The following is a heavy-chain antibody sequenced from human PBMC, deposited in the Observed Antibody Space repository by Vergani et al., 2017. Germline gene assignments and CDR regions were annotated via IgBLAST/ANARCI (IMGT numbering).Heavy chain of an antibody. CDR1: GFTFDDYA. CDR3: ARAPVRGSGNYYFDY. J-gene: IGHJ4*02. CDR2: ISWNSGSI. D-gene: IGHD6-19*01. Sequence: EVQLVESGGGLVQPGRSLRLSCAASGFTFDDYAMHWVRQAPGKGLEWVSGISWNSGSIGYADSVKGRFTISRDNAKNSLYLQMNSLRAEDTALYYCARAPVRGSGNYYFDYWGQGTLVTVSS. V-gene: IGHV3-9*01.